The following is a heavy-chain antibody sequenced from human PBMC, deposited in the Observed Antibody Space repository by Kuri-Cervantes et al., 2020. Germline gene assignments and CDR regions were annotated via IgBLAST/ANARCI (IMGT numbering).Heavy chain of an antibody. CDR1: GSLFSNAW. CDR2: IKGKIDGETT. J-gene: IGHJ4*02. Sequence: GGSLRLSCAASGSLFSNAWVSWVRQAPGKGLGWVGRIKGKIDGETTDYAAPVKGRFTIARDDSKSIAYLQMNSLKTEDTAVYYCTSGEWLRFGTFDYWGQGTLVTVSS. CDR3: TSGEWLRFGTFDY. V-gene: IGHV3-15*01. D-gene: IGHD5-12*01.